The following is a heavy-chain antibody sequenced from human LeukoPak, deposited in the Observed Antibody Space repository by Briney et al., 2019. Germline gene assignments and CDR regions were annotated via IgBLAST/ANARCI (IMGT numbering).Heavy chain of an antibody. V-gene: IGHV3-53*01. J-gene: IGHJ4*02. CDR2: IYSGGST. CDR3: ASGGYAWYYFDY. CDR1: GFTVSSNY. D-gene: IGHD5-12*01. Sequence: GGSLRLSCAASGFTVSSNYMSWVRQAPGKGLEWVSIIYSGGSTYYADSVKGRFTISRDNSKNRLYLQMNSLRAEDTAVYYCASGGYAWYYFDYWGQGTLVTVSS.